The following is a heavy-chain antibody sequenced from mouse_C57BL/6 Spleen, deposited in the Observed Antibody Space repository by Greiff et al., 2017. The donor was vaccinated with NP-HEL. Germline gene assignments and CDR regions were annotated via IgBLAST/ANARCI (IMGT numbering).Heavy chain of an antibody. CDR3: ARGHYGSSWFAY. J-gene: IGHJ3*01. CDR1: GYTFTSYW. V-gene: IGHV1-55*01. Sequence: VQLQQPGAELVKPGASVKMSCKASGYTFTSYWITWVKQRPGQGLEWIGDIYPGSGSTNYNEKFKSKATLTVDTSSSTAYMQLSSLTSEDSAVYYCARGHYGSSWFAYWGQGTLVTVSA. D-gene: IGHD1-1*01. CDR2: IYPGSGST.